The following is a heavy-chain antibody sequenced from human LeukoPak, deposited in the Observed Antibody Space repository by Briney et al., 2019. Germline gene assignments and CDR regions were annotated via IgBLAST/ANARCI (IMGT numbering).Heavy chain of an antibody. D-gene: IGHD3-22*01. V-gene: IGHV3-23*01. CDR2: MSGNGGTT. Sequence: GGSLRLSCAASGFTFSAYAMSWVRQAPGKGLEWVSGMSGNGGTTYYADSVKCRFTISRDNSKNTLYLQMNNLRAEDTAVYYCARRDYYDSSGYSPLFDYWGQGTLVTVSS. CDR3: ARRDYYDSSGYSPLFDY. CDR1: GFTFSAYA. J-gene: IGHJ4*02.